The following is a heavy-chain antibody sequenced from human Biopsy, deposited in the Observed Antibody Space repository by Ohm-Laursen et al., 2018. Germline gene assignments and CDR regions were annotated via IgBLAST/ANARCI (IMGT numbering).Heavy chain of an antibody. CDR1: GFTFSSYA. Sequence: GSLRLSCSASGFTFSSYAMSWVRQPPGRGLEWVSSLTGSGGSTYYADSVKGRFTISRDNSKNTLSLQMNSLRAEDTAVYYCAKYDYSSSPRRYFDPWGQGTLVIVSS. J-gene: IGHJ5*02. CDR3: AKYDYSSSPRRYFDP. CDR2: LTGSGGST. D-gene: IGHD6-6*01. V-gene: IGHV3-23*01.